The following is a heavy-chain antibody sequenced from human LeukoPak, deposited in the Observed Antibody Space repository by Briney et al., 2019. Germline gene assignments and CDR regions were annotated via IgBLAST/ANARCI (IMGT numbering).Heavy chain of an antibody. CDR3: ACIGVVVVDATNPLDY. CDR2: IIPIFGTA. J-gene: IGHJ4*02. Sequence: SVKVSCKASGYTFTSYYMHWVRQAPGQGLEWMGGIIPIFGTANYAQKFQGRVTITTDESTSTAYMELSSLRSEDTAVYYCACIGVVVVDATNPLDYWGQGTLVTVSS. V-gene: IGHV1-69*05. CDR1: GYTFTSYY. D-gene: IGHD2-15*01.